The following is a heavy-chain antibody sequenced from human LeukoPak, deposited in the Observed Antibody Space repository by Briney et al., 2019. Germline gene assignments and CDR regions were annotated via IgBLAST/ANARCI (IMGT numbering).Heavy chain of an antibody. Sequence: SETLSLTCTVSGGSISSYYWSWIRQPPGKGLEWVGYIYYSGSTNYNPSLKSRVTISVDTSKNQFSLKLSPVTAADTAVYYCARDKMATDYYYGMDVWGQGTPVTVSS. CDR3: ARDKMATDYYYGMDV. CDR1: GGSISSYY. D-gene: IGHD5-24*01. CDR2: IYYSGST. V-gene: IGHV4-59*01. J-gene: IGHJ6*02.